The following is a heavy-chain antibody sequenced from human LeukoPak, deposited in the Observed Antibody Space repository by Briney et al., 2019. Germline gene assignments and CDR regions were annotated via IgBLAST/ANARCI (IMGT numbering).Heavy chain of an antibody. D-gene: IGHD3-10*01. CDR3: ARVGLLWYADP. J-gene: IGHJ5*02. CDR2: IYYSGST. Sequence: PSETLSLTCTVSGGSISSSSYYWGWIRQPPGKGLEWIGSIYYSGSTYYNPSLKSRVTISVDTSKNQFSLKLSSVTAADTAVYYCARVGLLWYADPWGQGTLVTVSS. CDR1: GGSISSSSYY. V-gene: IGHV4-39*07.